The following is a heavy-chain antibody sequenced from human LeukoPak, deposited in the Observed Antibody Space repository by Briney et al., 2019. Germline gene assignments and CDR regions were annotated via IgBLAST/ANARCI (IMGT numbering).Heavy chain of an antibody. V-gene: IGHV1-18*04. CDR3: ARSRFGEFHFDY. J-gene: IGHJ4*02. D-gene: IGHD3-10*01. CDR2: ISAYNGNT. Sequence: ASVKVCCKASGYTFTSYDISWVRQAPGQGLEWMGWISAYNGNTNYAQKLQGRVTMTTDTSTSTAYMELRSLRSDDTAVYYCARSRFGEFHFDYWGQGTLVTVSS. CDR1: GYTFTSYD.